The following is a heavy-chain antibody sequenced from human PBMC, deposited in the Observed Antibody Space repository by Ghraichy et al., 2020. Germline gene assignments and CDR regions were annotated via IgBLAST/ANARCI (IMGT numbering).Heavy chain of an antibody. CDR1: GGSISSYY. CDR2: IYYSGRT. V-gene: IGHV4-59*01. D-gene: IGHD3-22*01. Sequence: SETLSLTCTVSGGSISSYYWTWIRQPPGKGLEWIGYIYYSGRTNYNPSLKSRVTISVDTSKNQFSLKLSSVAAADTAVYYCARFNYYDSSGYYHYFDDWGQGTLVTVSS. CDR3: ARFNYYDSSGYYHYFDD. J-gene: IGHJ4*02.